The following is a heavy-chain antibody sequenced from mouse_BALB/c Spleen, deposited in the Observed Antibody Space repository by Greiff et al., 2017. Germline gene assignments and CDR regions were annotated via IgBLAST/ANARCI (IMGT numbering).Heavy chain of an antibody. D-gene: IGHD2-10*02. CDR2: ISTYYGDA. V-gene: IGHV1S137*01. Sequence: VQLQQSGAELVRPGVSVKISCKGSGYTFTDYAMHWVKQSHAKSLEWIGVISTYYGDASYNQKFKGKATMTVDNSSSTAYMELARLTSEDSAIYYCARGKYGNYGFAYWGQGTLVTVSA. J-gene: IGHJ3*01. CDR1: GYTFTDYA. CDR3: ARGKYGNYGFAY.